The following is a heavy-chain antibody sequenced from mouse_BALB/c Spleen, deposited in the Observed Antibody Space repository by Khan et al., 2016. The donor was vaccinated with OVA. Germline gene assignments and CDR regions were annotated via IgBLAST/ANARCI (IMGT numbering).Heavy chain of an antibody. V-gene: IGHV5-4*02. CDR2: ISDGGSYT. J-gene: IGHJ3*01. D-gene: IGHD2-3*01. CDR3: ARDDDYYLYFAY. Sequence: EVELVESGGGLVKPGGSLKLSCAASGFTFSDYYMYWVRQTPEKRLEWVATISDGGSYTYYPDSVKGRFTISRDNAKNNLYLQMSSLKSEDTAMYYCARDDDYYLYFAYWGQGTLVTVSA. CDR1: GFTFSDYY.